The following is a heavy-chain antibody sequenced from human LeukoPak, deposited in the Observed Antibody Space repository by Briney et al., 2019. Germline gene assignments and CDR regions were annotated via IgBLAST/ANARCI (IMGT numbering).Heavy chain of an antibody. CDR2: ISSSSSTI. Sequence: PGGALRLSCAASGFTFSSYEMNWGRQAPGKGLEWVSYISSSSSTIYYADSVKGRFTISRDNAKNSLYLQMNSLRAEDTAVYYCARDRLSGWTNRYFDYWGQGTLVTVSS. J-gene: IGHJ4*02. CDR1: GFTFSSYE. CDR3: ARDRLSGWTNRYFDY. D-gene: IGHD6-19*01. V-gene: IGHV3-48*03.